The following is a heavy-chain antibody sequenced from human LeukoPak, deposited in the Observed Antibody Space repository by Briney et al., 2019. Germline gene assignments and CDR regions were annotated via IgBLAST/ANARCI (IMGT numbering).Heavy chain of an antibody. Sequence: WGSVSLYCAASGFTFSSYGMHWVRQAPGKGLEWVAVIWYDGSNKYYADSVKGRFAISRDDSKNTLYLQMNSLRAEDTAVYYCARDLPYGSGRYYLYYWG. D-gene: IGHD3-10*01. CDR1: GFTFSSYG. CDR2: IWYDGSNK. CDR3: ARDLPYGSGRYYLYY. J-gene: IGHJ4*01. V-gene: IGHV3-33*01.